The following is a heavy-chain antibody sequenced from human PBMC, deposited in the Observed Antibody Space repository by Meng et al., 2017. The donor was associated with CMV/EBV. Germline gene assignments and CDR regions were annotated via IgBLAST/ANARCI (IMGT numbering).Heavy chain of an antibody. CDR2: IKQDGSEK. CDR3: AREFRNGSYLRHWYFDL. CDR1: GFTFSSYW. J-gene: IGHJ2*01. V-gene: IGHV3-7*01. Sequence: GGSLRLSCAASGFTFSSYWMSWVRQAPGKGLEWVANIKQDGSEKYYVDSVKGRFTISRDNAKNSLYLQMNRLRAEDTAVYYCAREFRNGSYLRHWYFDLWGRGTMVTVSS. D-gene: IGHD1-26*01.